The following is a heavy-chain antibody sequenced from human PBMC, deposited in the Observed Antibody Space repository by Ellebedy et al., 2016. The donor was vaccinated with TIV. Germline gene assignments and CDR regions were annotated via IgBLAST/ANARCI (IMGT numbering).Heavy chain of an antibody. D-gene: IGHD2-2*01. CDR1: VDSVSSDKYY. CDR3: ARVLLEVWQVRPLFFDY. CDR2: IYYTGSA. J-gene: IGHJ4*02. V-gene: IGHV4-61*01. Sequence: SETLSLTXTVSVDSVSSDKYYWSWILQPPGKGLEWLGYIYYTGSANSNASLKSRVSMSIDTSKNQFSLRLSSVTTADTAVYFCARVLLEVWQVRPLFFDYWGQGALVTVSS.